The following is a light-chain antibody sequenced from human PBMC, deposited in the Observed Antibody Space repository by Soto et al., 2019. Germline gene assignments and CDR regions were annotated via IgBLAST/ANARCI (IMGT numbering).Light chain of an antibody. CDR1: SSDVGGYNY. CDR3: SSYTSSSSVV. V-gene: IGLV2-14*01. J-gene: IGLJ2*01. CDR2: EVS. Sequence: SVLTQPASASGSPGQSITISCTGTSSDVGGYNYVSWYQQHPGKAPKLMIYEVSNRPSGVSNRFSGSKPGNTASLTISGLQAEDDADYYCSSYTSSSSVVFGGGTQLTVL.